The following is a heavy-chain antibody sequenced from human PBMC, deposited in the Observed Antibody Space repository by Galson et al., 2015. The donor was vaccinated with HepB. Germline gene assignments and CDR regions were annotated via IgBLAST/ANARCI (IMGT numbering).Heavy chain of an antibody. CDR3: ARDSRLELRLNNYYYYGMDV. J-gene: IGHJ6*02. D-gene: IGHD1-7*01. CDR1: GYSFTSYG. V-gene: IGHV1-18*01. Sequence: SVKVSCKASGYSFTSYGISWLRQAPGQGLEWMGWISGYDGSTNYPQTLQGRVIMTTGRSTHTGYREVRSLRSDDTAIYYCARDSRLELRLNNYYYYGMDVWGHGTTVTVSS. CDR2: ISGYDGST.